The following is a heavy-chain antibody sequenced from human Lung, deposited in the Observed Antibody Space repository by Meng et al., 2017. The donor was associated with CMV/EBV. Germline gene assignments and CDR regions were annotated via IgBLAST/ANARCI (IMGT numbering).Heavy chain of an antibody. J-gene: IGHJ6*01. D-gene: IGHD2-15*01. CDR3: ARTRIEVEPDGTKIKYYNYGMDV. CDR2: MNPNSGNT. CDR1: GYTFTTYD. Sequence: ASXXVSXKASGYTFTTYDINWVRQATGQGLEWMGWMNPNSGNTGYAQKFQGRVAMTRVTSISTAYMELSSLTSDDTAVYYCARTRIEVEPDGTKIKYYNYGMDVWXPGNXVNGAS. V-gene: IGHV1-8*01.